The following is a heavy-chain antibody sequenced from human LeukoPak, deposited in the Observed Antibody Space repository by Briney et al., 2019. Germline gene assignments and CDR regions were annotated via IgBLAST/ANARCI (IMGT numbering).Heavy chain of an antibody. CDR1: RGSTSSSY. Sequence: SETLSLTRTVPRGSTSSSYSSWVPARPGKGLEWIRYSYYSGTTNYNPSIKRRVTISVDTSKNQFSLKLSSVTAADTAVYYCARHSSSWYHSDWGRGTLVTVSS. CDR2: SYYSGTT. CDR3: ARHSSSWYHSD. D-gene: IGHD6-13*01. V-gene: IGHV4-59*08. J-gene: IGHJ2*01.